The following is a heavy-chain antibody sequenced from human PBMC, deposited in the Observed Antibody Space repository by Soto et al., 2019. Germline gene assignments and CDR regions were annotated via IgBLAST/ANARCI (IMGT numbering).Heavy chain of an antibody. Sequence: GGSLRLSCAASGFTFSSYAMSWVRQAPGKGLEWVSAISGSGGSTYYADSVKGRFTISRDNSKNTLYLQMNSLRAEDTAVYYCAKVEGRHYDSSGITGYYYYYGMDVWGQGTTVTVSS. CDR2: ISGSGGST. D-gene: IGHD3-22*01. CDR3: AKVEGRHYDSSGITGYYYYYGMDV. CDR1: GFTFSSYA. V-gene: IGHV3-23*01. J-gene: IGHJ6*02.